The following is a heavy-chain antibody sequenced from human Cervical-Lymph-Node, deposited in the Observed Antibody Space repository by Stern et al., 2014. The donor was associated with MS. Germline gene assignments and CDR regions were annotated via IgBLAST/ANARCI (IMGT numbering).Heavy chain of an antibody. CDR3: AREATRIIVGIDY. Sequence: QVQLVQSGAKMKKPGASVKVSCKASGYAFTGFFIHWVRQVPGQGLEWMGRLNPNSDDPTYAQNFQDRVTLTSDKSISTAYLELSRLTSADTAVYYCAREATRIIVGIDYWGQGTQVTVSS. CDR2: LNPNSDDP. J-gene: IGHJ4*02. V-gene: IGHV1-2*06. CDR1: GYAFTGFF. D-gene: IGHD2/OR15-2a*01.